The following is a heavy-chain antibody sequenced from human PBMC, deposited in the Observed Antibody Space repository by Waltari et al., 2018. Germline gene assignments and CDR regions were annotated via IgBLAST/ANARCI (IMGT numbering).Heavy chain of an antibody. CDR3: ARPQRERWRAFDD. D-gene: IGHD6-19*01. CDR2: IKYDGSTT. CDR1: GFSFSTYW. V-gene: IGHV3-74*01. Sequence: EVQLVESGGDLIQPGGSLRLSCEASGFSFSTYWMHWVRPTPGKGLVWVSRIKYDGSTTAYTDSVKGRFTISRDNAKNSLLLQLSGLRVEDTAVYYCARPQRERWRAFDDWGQGTPVTVSS. J-gene: IGHJ4*02.